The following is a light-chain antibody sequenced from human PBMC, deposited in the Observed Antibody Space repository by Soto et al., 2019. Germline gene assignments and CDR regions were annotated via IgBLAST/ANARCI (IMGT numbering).Light chain of an antibody. CDR2: SAS. J-gene: IGKJ2*01. CDR3: QQSYSSPYT. V-gene: IGKV1-39*01. Sequence: DIQMTQSPSSLSASVGDRVTITCRSSQYINTFLNWYQQKPDRAPQLLIYSASALQSGVPSRFSGRGSGTDFTLTISSLQPEDFATYYCQQSYSSPYTFAQGTKLEIK. CDR1: QYINTF.